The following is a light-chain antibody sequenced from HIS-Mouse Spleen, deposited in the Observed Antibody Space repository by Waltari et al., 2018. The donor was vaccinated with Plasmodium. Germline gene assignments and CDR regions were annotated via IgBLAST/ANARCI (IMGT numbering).Light chain of an antibody. Sequence: DIQMTQSPSSLSASAGDRVTITCRASQSISSYLNWYQQKPGKAPKLLIYAASSLQSGVPSRFSGSGSGTDFTLTISSLQPEDFATYDCQQSYSTLLLTFGGGTKVEIK. CDR1: QSISSY. J-gene: IGKJ4*01. CDR2: AAS. CDR3: QQSYSTLLLT. V-gene: IGKV1-39*01.